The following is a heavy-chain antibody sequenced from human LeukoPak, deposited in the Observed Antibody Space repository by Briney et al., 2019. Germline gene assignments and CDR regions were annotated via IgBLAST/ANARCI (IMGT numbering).Heavy chain of an antibody. Sequence: SETLSLTCAVYGGSFSGYYWSWIHQPPGKGLEWIGEINHSGSTNYNPSLKSRVTISVDTSKNQFSLKLRSVTAADTAVYYCARQLWSSYFDYWGQGTLVTVSS. CDR3: ARQLWSSYFDY. CDR1: GGSFSGYY. D-gene: IGHD5-18*01. CDR2: INHSGST. J-gene: IGHJ4*02. V-gene: IGHV4-34*01.